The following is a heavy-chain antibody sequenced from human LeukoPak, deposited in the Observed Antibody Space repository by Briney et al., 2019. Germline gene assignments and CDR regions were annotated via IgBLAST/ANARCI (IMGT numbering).Heavy chain of an antibody. CDR1: GGSISSYH. Sequence: SSETLSLTCTVSGGSISSYHWSWIRQPPGKGLECIGYIYYSGSTHYNPSLKSRVTISVDTSKNQFSLKLTSVTAADTAVYYCARLGPGGHGEFDYWGQGILVTVSS. J-gene: IGHJ4*02. CDR2: IYYSGST. V-gene: IGHV4-59*01. D-gene: IGHD3-10*01. CDR3: ARLGPGGHGEFDY.